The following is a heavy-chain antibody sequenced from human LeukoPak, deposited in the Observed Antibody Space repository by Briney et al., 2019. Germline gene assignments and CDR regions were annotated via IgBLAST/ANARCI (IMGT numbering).Heavy chain of an antibody. CDR3: ARRVDYYYSGKDV. V-gene: IGHV6-1*01. CDR2: TYYSSKWYH. Sequence: SQTLSLTCAISGDSVSSNSAAWNWIRQSPSRGLECLGRTYYSSKWYHDYAVSVKSRITINTDTSKNQFSLQLSSVAPEDTAVYYCARRVDYYYSGKDVWGQGTTVTVSS. CDR1: GDSVSSNSAA. J-gene: IGHJ6*02.